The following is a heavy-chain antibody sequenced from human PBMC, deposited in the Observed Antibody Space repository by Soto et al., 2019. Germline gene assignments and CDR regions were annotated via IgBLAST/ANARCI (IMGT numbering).Heavy chain of an antibody. V-gene: IGHV1-46*01. CDR2: INPSGGST. CDR1: GYTFTSYY. CDR3: ARDGPYYGSGSYYNNYYYYGMDV. D-gene: IGHD3-10*01. J-gene: IGHJ6*02. Sequence: ASVKVSCKASGYTFTSYYMHWVRQAPGQGLEWMGIINPSGGSTSYAQKFQGRVTMTRDTSTSTVYMELSSLRSEDTAVYYCARDGPYYGSGSYYNNYYYYGMDVWGQGATVTVSS.